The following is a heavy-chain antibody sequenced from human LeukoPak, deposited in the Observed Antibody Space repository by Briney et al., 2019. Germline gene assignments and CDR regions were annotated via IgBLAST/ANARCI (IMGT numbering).Heavy chain of an antibody. J-gene: IGHJ4*02. CDR3: ARRHVYNYFFDY. CDR1: GYSSTTYW. Sequence: KDRESLKISCKGSGYSSTTYWIAWVRQMPGKGLEWMGIIYPGDSETRYSPSFQGQVTISADKSISTAYLQWSSLKASDTAMYYCARRHVYNYFFDYWGQGTLVTVSS. D-gene: IGHD5-24*01. V-gene: IGHV5-51*01. CDR2: IYPGDSET.